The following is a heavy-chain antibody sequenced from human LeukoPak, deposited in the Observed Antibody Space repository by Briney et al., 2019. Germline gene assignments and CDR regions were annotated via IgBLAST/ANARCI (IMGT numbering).Heavy chain of an antibody. CDR1: GFTFSSYS. J-gene: IGHJ4*02. D-gene: IGHD6-19*01. V-gene: IGHV3-48*02. Sequence: GGSLRLSCAASGFTFSSYSMNWVRRAPGKGLEWVSYISTSSSSIYYADSVKGRFTISRDNAKNSLYLRMNSLRDEDTAVYYCATQRGIAVSGDYWGQGTLVTVSS. CDR3: ATQRGIAVSGDY. CDR2: ISTSSSSI.